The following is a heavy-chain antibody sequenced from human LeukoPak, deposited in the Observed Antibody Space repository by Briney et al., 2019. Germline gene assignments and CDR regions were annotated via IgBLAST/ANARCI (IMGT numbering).Heavy chain of an antibody. V-gene: IGHV3-23*01. CDR1: GFTFSSYA. J-gene: IGHJ4*02. Sequence: GGSLRLSCAASGFTFSSYAMSWVRQAPGKGLEWVSAISGSGGSTYYADSVKGRFTISRDNSKNTLYLQMNSLRAEDTAVYYCAKGYTYYYDSSVRSPFDYWGQGTLVTVSS. D-gene: IGHD3-22*01. CDR2: ISGSGGST. CDR3: AKGYTYYYDSSVRSPFDY.